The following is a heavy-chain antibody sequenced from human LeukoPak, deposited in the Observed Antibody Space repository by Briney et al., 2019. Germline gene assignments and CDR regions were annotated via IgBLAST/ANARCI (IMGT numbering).Heavy chain of an antibody. V-gene: IGHV3-23*01. CDR2: ISGFNT. J-gene: IGHJ4*02. Sequence: GGSLRLSCTTSGFAFSNYAMNWVRQAPGKGPEWVSGISGFNTYYADSVKGRLTIFRDNSKNALYLQMDRLRAEDTAVYSCAKDVCTSPRCLLYFDSWGQGTLVTVSS. CDR1: GFAFSNYA. D-gene: IGHD2-8*01. CDR3: AKDVCTSPRCLLYFDS.